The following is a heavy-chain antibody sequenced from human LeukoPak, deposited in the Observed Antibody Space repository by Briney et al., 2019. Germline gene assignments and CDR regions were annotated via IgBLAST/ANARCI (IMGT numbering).Heavy chain of an antibody. CDR1: GFTFSSYA. D-gene: IGHD3-10*01. CDR2: ISYDGSNK. V-gene: IGHV3-30-3*01. Sequence: GGSLRLSCAASGFTFSSYAMHWVRQAPGKGLEWVAVISYDGSNKYYADSVKGRFTISRDNSKNTLYLQMNSLRAEDTAVYYCARGVHYYGSGSYYNQQNYWGQGTLVTVSS. J-gene: IGHJ4*02. CDR3: ARGVHYYGSGSYYNQQNY.